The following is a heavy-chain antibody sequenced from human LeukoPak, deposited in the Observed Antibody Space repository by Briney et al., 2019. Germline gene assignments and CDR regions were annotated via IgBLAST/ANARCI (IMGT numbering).Heavy chain of an antibody. J-gene: IGHJ4*02. V-gene: IGHV1-18*01. D-gene: IGHD5-24*01. CDR1: ASSFTFKD. CDR2: IYSYNGNT. CDR3: ARVGHRDADHFDY. Sequence: PGVTVTLSCSASSFTFKDYDMMWMPPAPGQERVWGIYSYNGNTNYSHTDQGRVTMTTDTSTTTAYMDVRSLRSDDTAVYYCARVGHRDADHFDYWGQGTLVTVSS.